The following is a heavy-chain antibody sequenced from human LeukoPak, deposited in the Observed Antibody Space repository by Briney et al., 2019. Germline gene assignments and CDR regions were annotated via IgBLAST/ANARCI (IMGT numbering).Heavy chain of an antibody. V-gene: IGHV3-23*01. Sequence: GGSLRLSCAASGFTFSSYVMSWGRQAPGKGLEWVSVISGSGGSTYYADSVKGRFTISRDNSKNTLYLQMNSLRGEDTAVYYCAKDRDENCSGGSCYYGLDVWGQGTTVTVSS. CDR2: ISGSGGST. D-gene: IGHD2-15*01. J-gene: IGHJ6*02. CDR3: AKDRDENCSGGSCYYGLDV. CDR1: GFTFSSYV.